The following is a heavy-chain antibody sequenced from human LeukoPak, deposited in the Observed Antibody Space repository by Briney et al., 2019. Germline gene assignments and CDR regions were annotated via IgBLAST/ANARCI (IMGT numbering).Heavy chain of an antibody. J-gene: IGHJ4*02. CDR1: GGSFTSNTYY. Sequence: SETLSLTCTVSGGSFTSNTYYWGWIRQPPGKGLEWIGSIYYSGNTYYNPSLKSRVTISVDTSKNQFSLKLSSVTVADTAVYYCARSQEDWGQGTLVTVSS. CDR3: ARSQED. V-gene: IGHV4-39*01. CDR2: IYYSGNT.